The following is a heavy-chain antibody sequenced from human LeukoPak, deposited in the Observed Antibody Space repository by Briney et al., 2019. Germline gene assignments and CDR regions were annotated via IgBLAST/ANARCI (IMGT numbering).Heavy chain of an antibody. V-gene: IGHV4-59*01. J-gene: IGHJ3*02. Sequence: SQTLSLTCTVSGGSISSYYWSWIRQPPGKGLEWIGYISYSGSTNYNPYLKSRVTISVDTSKNQFSLKLSSVTAADTAVYYCAREERWLQKRGPYDAFDIWGQGTMVTVSS. CDR3: AREERWLQKRGPYDAFDI. CDR1: GGSISSYY. D-gene: IGHD5-24*01. CDR2: ISYSGST.